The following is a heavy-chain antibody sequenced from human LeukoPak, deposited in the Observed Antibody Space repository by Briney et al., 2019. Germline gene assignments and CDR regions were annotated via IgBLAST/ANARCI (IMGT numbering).Heavy chain of an antibody. D-gene: IGHD6-13*01. Sequence: GGSLRLSCAASGFTFSSYAMSWVRQAPGKGLEWVSAISGSGGSTYYADSVKGRFTISRDNSKNTLYLQMNSLRAEDTAVYYCAKTQQQLVSYYMDVWGKGTTVTVSS. CDR3: AKTQQQLVSYYMDV. J-gene: IGHJ6*03. CDR2: ISGSGGST. CDR1: GFTFSSYA. V-gene: IGHV3-23*01.